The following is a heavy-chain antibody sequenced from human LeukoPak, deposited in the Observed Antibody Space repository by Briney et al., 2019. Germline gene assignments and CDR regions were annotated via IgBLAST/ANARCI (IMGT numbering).Heavy chain of an antibody. J-gene: IGHJ5*02. D-gene: IGHD2-2*01. CDR2: IYYSGST. Sequence: SETLSLTCTVSGGSISSYYWSWIRQPPGKGLEWIGYIYYSGSTNYNPSLESRVTISVDTSKNQFSLKLSSVTAADTAVYYCARTVVVPAAMDDIVATVDWFDPWGQGTLVTVSS. CDR1: GGSISSYY. CDR3: ARTVVVPAAMDDIVATVDWFDP. V-gene: IGHV4-59*01.